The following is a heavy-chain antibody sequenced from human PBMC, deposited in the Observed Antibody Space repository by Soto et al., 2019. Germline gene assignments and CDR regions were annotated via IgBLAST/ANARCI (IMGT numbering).Heavy chain of an antibody. D-gene: IGHD3-10*01. CDR3: ARYGSGTYYTTTFDS. J-gene: IGHJ4*02. CDR1: GGSISSAGYN. Sequence: QVQLQESGPGLVKPSQTLSLTCTVSGGSISSAGYNWSWIRQHPGKGLEWIGYIYYSGSTYYNPSLKSRVTLSVDTSKNQFALKLSSVTAADTAVYYCARYGSGTYYTTTFDSWGQGTLVTVSS. V-gene: IGHV4-31*03. CDR2: IYYSGST.